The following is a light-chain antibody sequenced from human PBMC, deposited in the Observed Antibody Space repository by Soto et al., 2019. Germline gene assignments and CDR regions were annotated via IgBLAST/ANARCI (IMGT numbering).Light chain of an antibody. CDR2: GAS. CDR1: QSVSSK. J-gene: IGKJ3*01. CDR3: QQYNNWPPKA. V-gene: IGKV3-15*01. Sequence: EIVMTQSPATLSVSPGERATLSCRASQSVSSKLAWYQQKPGQAPRLLIYGASTRATGIPARFSGSGSGTEFTLTISSLQSEDFAVYYCQQYNNWPPKAFGPGTKVDIK.